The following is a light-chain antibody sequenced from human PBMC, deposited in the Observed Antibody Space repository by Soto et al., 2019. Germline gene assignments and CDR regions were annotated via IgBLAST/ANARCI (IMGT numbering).Light chain of an antibody. CDR1: QSVSSSF. J-gene: IGKJ3*01. V-gene: IGKV3-20*01. Sequence: EIVLTQSPGTLSLSPGERATLSCRASQSVSSSFLAWYQQKPGQAPRLLIYGASSRATGIPDRFSGSGSGTDFTLTISRLEPEDCAVYYCQQYDSSPRTFGPGTKVYIK. CDR3: QQYDSSPRT. CDR2: GAS.